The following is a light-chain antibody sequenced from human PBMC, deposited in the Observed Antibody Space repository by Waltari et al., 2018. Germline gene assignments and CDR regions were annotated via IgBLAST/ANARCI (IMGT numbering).Light chain of an antibody. CDR2: SAS. J-gene: IGKJ2*01. Sequence: AIRMTQSPSSFSASTGDRVTITCRASQGISSYLAWYQQKPGEAPKLLIYSASTLRSGVPSRFSGSGSVTDFTLTINCLQSEDFATDYCQQYFSYPYTFGQGTKLEIK. CDR3: QQYFSYPYT. CDR1: QGISSY. V-gene: IGKV1-8*01.